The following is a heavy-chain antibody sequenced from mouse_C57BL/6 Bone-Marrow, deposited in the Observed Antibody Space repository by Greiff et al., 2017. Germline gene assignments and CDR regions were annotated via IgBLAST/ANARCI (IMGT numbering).Heavy chain of an antibody. CDR1: GYTFTDYE. V-gene: IGHV1-15*01. J-gene: IGHJ2*01. CDR3: TRTLYYFDY. Sequence: QVHVKQSGAELVRPGASVTLSCKASGYTFTDYEMHWVKQTPVHGLEWIGALDPETGGTAYNQKFKGKAIRTADKSSSTAYMELRSLTSEDSAVYYCTRTLYYFDYWGQGTTLTVSS. CDR2: LDPETGGT.